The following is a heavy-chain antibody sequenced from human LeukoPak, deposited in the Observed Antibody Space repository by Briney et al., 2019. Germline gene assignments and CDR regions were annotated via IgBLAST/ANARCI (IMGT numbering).Heavy chain of an antibody. CDR1: GFTVSSNF. V-gene: IGHV3-21*01. J-gene: IGHJ4*02. CDR2: ISSSSSYI. D-gene: IGHD6-19*01. CDR3: AREYGSGWYDY. Sequence: PGGSLRLSCAASGFTVSSNFMSWVRQAPGKGLEWVSSISSSSSYIYYADSVKGRFTISRDNAKNSLYLQMNSLTVEDTAVYYCAREYGSGWYDYWGQGTLVTVSS.